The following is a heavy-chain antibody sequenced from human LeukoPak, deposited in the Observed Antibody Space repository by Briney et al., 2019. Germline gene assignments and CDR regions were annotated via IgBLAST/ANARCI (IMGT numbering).Heavy chain of an antibody. D-gene: IGHD3-3*01. V-gene: IGHV3-7*01. CDR2: IKQDGSEK. CDR1: GFTFSSYW. Sequence: GGSLRLSCAASGFTFSSYWVSWVRQAPGKGLEWVANIKQDGSEKYYVDSVKGRFTISRDNAKNSLYLQMNSLRAEDTAVYYCARVIHAYYDSWSGYYTGYYYYYYMDVWGKGTTVTVSS. J-gene: IGHJ6*03. CDR3: ARVIHAYYDSWSGYYTGYYYYYYMDV.